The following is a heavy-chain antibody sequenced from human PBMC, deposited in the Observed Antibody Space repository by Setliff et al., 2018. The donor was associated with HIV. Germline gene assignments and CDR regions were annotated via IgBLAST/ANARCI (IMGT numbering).Heavy chain of an antibody. CDR3: AAAEGQGPWYFFDN. V-gene: IGHV4-39*01. J-gene: IGHJ4*02. Sequence: PSETLSLTCSVSGASISSPIYYWGWIRQAPGKGLEWIGNIYYNGNTNYKPSLERRLTISVDTSRNQFSLSLSSVTATDTALYFCAAAEGQGPWYFFDNWGQGTQVTVSS. D-gene: IGHD6-13*01. CDR1: GASISSPIYY. CDR2: IYYNGNT.